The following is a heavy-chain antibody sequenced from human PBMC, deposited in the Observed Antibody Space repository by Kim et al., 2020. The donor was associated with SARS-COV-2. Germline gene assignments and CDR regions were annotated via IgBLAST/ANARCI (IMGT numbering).Heavy chain of an antibody. CDR3: ARDMYPTVYDY. V-gene: IGHV1-3*01. Sequence: ASVKVSCKASGYTFKSYPIHWVRQAPGQRLEWMGWVNAANDETKYSQKFQGRVTITRDTSTNTAYMDLRSLTFEDTAIYYCARDMYPTVYDYSGQGTLV. CDR1: GYTFKSYP. J-gene: IGHJ4*02. D-gene: IGHD4-4*01. CDR2: VNAANDET.